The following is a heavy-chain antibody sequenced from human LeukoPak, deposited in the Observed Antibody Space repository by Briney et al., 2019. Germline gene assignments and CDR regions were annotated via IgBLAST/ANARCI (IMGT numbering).Heavy chain of an antibody. CDR3: ARGPPFTIFGVVKAYYYYGMDV. V-gene: IGHV4-34*01. Sequence: SETLSLTCAVYGGSFSGYYWSWIRQPPGKGLEWIGEINHSGSTNYNPSLKSRVTISVDTSKNQFSLKLSSVTAADTAVYYCARGPPFTIFGVVKAYYYYGMDVWGQGTTVTVSS. J-gene: IGHJ6*02. CDR1: GGSFSGYY. D-gene: IGHD3-3*01. CDR2: INHSGST.